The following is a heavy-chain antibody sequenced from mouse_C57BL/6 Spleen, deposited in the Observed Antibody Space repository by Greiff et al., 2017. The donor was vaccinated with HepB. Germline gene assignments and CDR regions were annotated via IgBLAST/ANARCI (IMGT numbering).Heavy chain of an antibody. CDR2: IYPSDSET. V-gene: IGHV1-61*01. J-gene: IGHJ2*01. CDR3: ARSINYYYDY. D-gene: IGHD1-3*01. Sequence: QVQLQQPGAELVRPGSSVKLSCKASGYTFTSYWMDWVKQRPGQGLEWIGNIYPSDSETHYNQKFKDKATLNVDKSSSTAYMQLSSLTSEDSAVYYCARSINYYYDYWGQGTTLTVSS. CDR1: GYTFTSYW.